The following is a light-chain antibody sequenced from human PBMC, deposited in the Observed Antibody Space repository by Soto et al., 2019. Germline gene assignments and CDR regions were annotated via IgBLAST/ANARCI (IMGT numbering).Light chain of an antibody. V-gene: IGKV3-11*01. Sequence: EIVLTQSPATLSLSPGERATLSCRASQSVSSQLAWYQHKHGQPPRLLIYDASNMATGIPDRFSGSGSGTDFTLTISNLEPEDFAFYYCAQRLLPWTVGQGTKVDIK. CDR3: AQRLLPWT. J-gene: IGKJ1*01. CDR1: QSVSSQ. CDR2: DAS.